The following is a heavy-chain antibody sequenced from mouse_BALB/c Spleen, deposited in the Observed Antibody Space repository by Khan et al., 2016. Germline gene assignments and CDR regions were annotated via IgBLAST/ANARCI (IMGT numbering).Heavy chain of an antibody. CDR2: IRNKANGYTT. D-gene: IGHD2-3*01. CDR1: GFTFTDYY. V-gene: IGHV7-3*02. Sequence: EVELVESGGGLVQPGGSLRLSCATSGFTFTDYYMSWVRQPPGKALEWLGFIRNKANGYTTEYSASVKSRITISRDNSQSILYLQLNTLTAEDSATYYCARDTDEGYPYYDAMDYWGQGPSVTVSS. CDR3: ARDTDEGYPYYDAMDY. J-gene: IGHJ4*01.